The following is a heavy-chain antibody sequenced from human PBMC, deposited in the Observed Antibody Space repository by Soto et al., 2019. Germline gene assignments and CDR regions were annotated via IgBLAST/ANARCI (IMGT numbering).Heavy chain of an antibody. CDR3: ARGDCSGGLCYGMDV. Sequence: EVQLVESGGALVQPGGSLRLTCAVSGFTFTGHTMNWVHQAPGKGLEWVSYIGSTSDNIYYADSVKGRFIISRDNARNSLFLQMSSLTDEDTAVYYCARGDCSGGLCYGMDVWGRGTTVTVSS. CDR2: IGSTSDNI. V-gene: IGHV3-48*02. CDR1: GFTFTGHT. J-gene: IGHJ6*02. D-gene: IGHD2-15*01.